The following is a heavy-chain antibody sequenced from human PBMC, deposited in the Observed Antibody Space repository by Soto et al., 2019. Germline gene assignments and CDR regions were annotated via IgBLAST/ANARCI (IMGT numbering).Heavy chain of an antibody. CDR2: IKQDGSEK. CDR1: GFTFSSYW. V-gene: IGHV3-7*01. CDR3: ARAKSIRYCSGGSCYLGSDYFDY. D-gene: IGHD2-15*01. J-gene: IGHJ4*02. Sequence: EVQLVESGGGLVQPGGSLRLSCAASGFTFSSYWMSWVRQAPGKGLEWVANIKQDGSEKYYVDSVKGRFTISRDNAKNSLYLQMNSMRAEDTAVYYCARAKSIRYCSGGSCYLGSDYFDYWGKGTLVTVSS.